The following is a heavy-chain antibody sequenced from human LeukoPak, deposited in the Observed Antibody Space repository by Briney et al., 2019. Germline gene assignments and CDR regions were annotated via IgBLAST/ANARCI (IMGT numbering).Heavy chain of an antibody. Sequence: GASVKVSCKASGYTFTSYGISWVRQAPGQGLEWMGWISAYNGNTNYAQKLQGRVTMTTDTSTSTAYMELRSLRSDDTAVYYCAREYSSSSDYYYYYMDVWGKGTTVTVSS. J-gene: IGHJ6*03. CDR2: ISAYNGNT. D-gene: IGHD6-6*01. V-gene: IGHV1-18*01. CDR1: GYTFTSYG. CDR3: AREYSSSSDYYYYYMDV.